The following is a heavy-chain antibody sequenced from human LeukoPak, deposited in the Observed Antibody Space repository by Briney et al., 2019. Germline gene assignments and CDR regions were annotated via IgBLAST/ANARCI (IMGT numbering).Heavy chain of an antibody. J-gene: IGHJ5*02. Sequence: GGSLRLSCAASGFTVSSNYMSWVRQAPGKGLEWVSVIYSGGSTYYADSVKGRFTISRENAKNTLYLQMNSLRAEDTAVYYCARTRTLPIAGGFDTWGQGSLVTVSS. CDR1: GFTVSSNY. D-gene: IGHD3-16*01. CDR3: ARTRTLPIAGGFDT. V-gene: IGHV3-53*01. CDR2: IYSGGST.